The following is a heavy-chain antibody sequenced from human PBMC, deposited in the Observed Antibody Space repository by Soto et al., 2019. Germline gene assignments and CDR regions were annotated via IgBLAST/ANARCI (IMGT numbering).Heavy chain of an antibody. J-gene: IGHJ4*02. CDR3: ARRKGDYYDSSGYHYYFDY. CDR2: INPSGGST. CDR1: GYTFTSYY. D-gene: IGHD3-22*01. Sequence: ASVKVSCKASGYTFTSYYMHWVRQAPGQGLEWMGIINPSGGSTSYAQKFQGRVTMTRDTSISTAYMELSRLRSDDTAVYYCARRKGDYYDSSGYHYYFDYWGQGTLVTVSS. V-gene: IGHV1-46*01.